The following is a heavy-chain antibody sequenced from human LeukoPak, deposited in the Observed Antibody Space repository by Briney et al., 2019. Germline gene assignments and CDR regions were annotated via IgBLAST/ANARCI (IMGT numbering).Heavy chain of an antibody. J-gene: IGHJ4*02. D-gene: IGHD3-16*01. V-gene: IGHV3-7*01. CDR2: INQDGREK. Sequence: PGGSLRLSCAASGFTFSTYWMSWVRQAPGKGLEWVANINQDGREKYYADSVKGRFTISRDNGKNSLYLQMNSLGAEDTAVYYCARGGKLHPQSPYWGQGILVTVSS. CDR1: GFTFSTYW. CDR3: ARGGKLHPQSPY.